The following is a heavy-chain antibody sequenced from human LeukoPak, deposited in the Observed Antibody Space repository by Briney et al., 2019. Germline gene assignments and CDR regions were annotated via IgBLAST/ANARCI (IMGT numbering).Heavy chain of an antibody. CDR3: ARDPASSWTYDAFDI. CDR2: ISSSSSYI. V-gene: IGHV3-21*01. J-gene: IGHJ3*02. D-gene: IGHD6-13*01. CDR1: GFTFSSYS. Sequence: RGGSLRLSCAASGFTFSSYSMNWVRQAPGKGLEWVSSISSSSSYIYYADSVKGRFTISRDNAKNSLYLQMNSLRAEDTAVYYCARDPASSWTYDAFDIWGQGTMVTVSS.